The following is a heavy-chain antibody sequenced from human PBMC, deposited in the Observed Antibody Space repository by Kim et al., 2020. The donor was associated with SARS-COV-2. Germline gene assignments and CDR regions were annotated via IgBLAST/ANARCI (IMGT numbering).Heavy chain of an antibody. D-gene: IGHD1-7*01. CDR1: GFSFTTSS. Sequence: GGSLRLSCAASGFSFTTSSMNWVRQAPGKGLEWVSTISHSGDSTYHADSVKGRFTVSRDNSKNTLYLQMNSLRAEDTAVYYCGLNYNLDVWGHGTTVTVSS. V-gene: IGHV3-23*01. CDR3: GLNYNLDV. CDR2: ISHSGDST. J-gene: IGHJ6*02.